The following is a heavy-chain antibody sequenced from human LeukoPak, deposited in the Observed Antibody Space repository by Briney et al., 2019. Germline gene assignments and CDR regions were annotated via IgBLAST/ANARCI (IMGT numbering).Heavy chain of an antibody. J-gene: IGHJ5*02. Sequence: GSLRLSCAASGFTFSNAYMNWVRQAPGKGLEWVSGISASSSIYYADSVKGRFIISRDNSKNTVYLQMDSLRAEDTAVYYCARSYTHYDFWSGYTYQNYFDPWGQGTLVTVSS. CDR3: ARSYTHYDFWSGYTYQNYFDP. D-gene: IGHD3-3*01. CDR1: GFTFSNAY. CDR2: ISASSSI. V-gene: IGHV3-53*01.